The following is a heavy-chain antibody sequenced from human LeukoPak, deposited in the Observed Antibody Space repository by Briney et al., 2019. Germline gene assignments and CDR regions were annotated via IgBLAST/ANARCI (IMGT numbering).Heavy chain of an antibody. V-gene: IGHV3-23*01. CDR3: AKALSSGWYLFDY. CDR1: GFTFSSYA. D-gene: IGHD6-19*01. J-gene: IGHJ4*02. Sequence: GGSLRLSCAASGFTFSSYAMSWVRQAPGRGLEWVSAISGSGGSTYYADSVKGRFTISRDNSKNTLYLQMNSLRAEDTAVYYCAKALSSGWYLFDYWGQGTLVTVSS. CDR2: ISGSGGST.